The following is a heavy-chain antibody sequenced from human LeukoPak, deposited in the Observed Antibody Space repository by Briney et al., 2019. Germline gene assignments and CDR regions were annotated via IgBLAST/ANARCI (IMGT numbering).Heavy chain of an antibody. CDR1: GGSISSRSYY. J-gene: IGHJ4*02. D-gene: IGHD3-22*01. Sequence: PSETLSLTCTVSGGSISSRSYYWGWIRQPPGKGLEWIGNIYYSGSTYYNPSLKSRVTISVDTSKNQFSLKLNSVTAVDTAVYFCARGIGYSYYFDYWGQGTLVTVSS. V-gene: IGHV4-39*01. CDR3: ARGIGYSYYFDY. CDR2: IYYSGST.